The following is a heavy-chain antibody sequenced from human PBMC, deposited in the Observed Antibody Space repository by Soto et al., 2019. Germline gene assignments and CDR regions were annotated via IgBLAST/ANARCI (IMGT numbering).Heavy chain of an antibody. D-gene: IGHD2-8*02. V-gene: IGHV4-59*01. CDR3: ARGGGVYYFDY. J-gene: IGHJ4*02. Sequence: SETLSLTCTVSGGAISSYYWSWIRQPPGKGLEWIGYIYYSGSTNYNPSLKSRVTISVDTSKSQFSLKLSSVTAADTAVYYCARGGGVYYFDYWGQGTLVTVSS. CDR2: IYYSGST. CDR1: GGAISSYY.